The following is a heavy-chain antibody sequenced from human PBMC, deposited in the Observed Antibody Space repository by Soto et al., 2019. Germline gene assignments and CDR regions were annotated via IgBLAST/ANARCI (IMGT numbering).Heavy chain of an antibody. CDR3: GRPPGAGVVGFEP. CDR2: IYYSGSP. CDR1: GGSITSSSDY. J-gene: IGHJ5*02. D-gene: IGHD2-15*01. Sequence: QLQLQESGPRLVKPSETLSLTCTVSGGSITSSSDYWGWIRQPPGKGLEWIGTIYYSGSPYYNPSPKGRGTISVGRAQNQVPPNVRLVTAGNTAFEYCGRPPGAGVVGFEPWGRGPLV. V-gene: IGHV4-39*01.